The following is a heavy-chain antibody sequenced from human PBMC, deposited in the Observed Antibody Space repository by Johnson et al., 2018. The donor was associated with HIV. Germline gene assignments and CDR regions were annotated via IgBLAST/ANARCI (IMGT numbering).Heavy chain of an antibody. CDR1: GFTFSSYA. Sequence: QVQLVESGGVVVQPGGSLRLSCAASGFTFSSYAMNWVRQAPGKGLEWVAVISYDGSNKYYADSVKGRFTISRDNSKNTLYLQMNSLRAEDTAVYYCARAIAAAGSSLEDDAWGQGTMVTVSS. J-gene: IGHJ3*01. D-gene: IGHD6-13*01. CDR3: ARAIAAAGSSLEDDA. V-gene: IGHV3-30-3*01. CDR2: ISYDGSNK.